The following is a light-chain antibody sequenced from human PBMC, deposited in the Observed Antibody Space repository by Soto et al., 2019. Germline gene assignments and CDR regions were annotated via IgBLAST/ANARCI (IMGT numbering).Light chain of an antibody. V-gene: IGLV2-14*01. CDR2: GVR. J-gene: IGLJ1*01. CDR1: SHDICAYDY. CDR3: ASFSTYRVYV. Sequence: QSVLTQPTSVSGSAGQSITISCTGNSHDICAYDYVSWYQQHPGKAPRLMIYGVRNRPSGIPSRFSASKPGRTASLTISGLQAEDEADYYCASFSTYRVYVFGPGTKVTVL.